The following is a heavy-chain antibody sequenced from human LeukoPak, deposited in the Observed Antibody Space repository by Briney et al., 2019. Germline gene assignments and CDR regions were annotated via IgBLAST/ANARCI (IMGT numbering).Heavy chain of an antibody. CDR2: IFGSGDST. D-gene: IGHD4-17*01. V-gene: IGHV3-23*01. Sequence: GGSLRLSCAASGFTFSNYAMSWVRQAPGKGLEWVSVIFGSGDSTFYADSVKGRFTISRDNSKNTLYLQMHSLRAEDTAVYYCTKRGLGYHGEDSWGQGTLVTVSS. CDR3: TKRGLGYHGEDS. CDR1: GFTFSNYA. J-gene: IGHJ4*02.